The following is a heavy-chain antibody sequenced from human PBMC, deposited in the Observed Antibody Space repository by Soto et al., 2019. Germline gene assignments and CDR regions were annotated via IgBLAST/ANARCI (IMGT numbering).Heavy chain of an antibody. J-gene: IGHJ4*02. CDR3: ARDRQFAFDY. CDR1: GFTFNSYS. CDR2: IRSSDGSI. Sequence: EVQLVESGGDLVQPGGSLRLSCAASGFTFNSYSMNWLRQAPGKGLEWVSYIRSSDGSIDYTDSVKGRFTISTDTAKNLLYLQMNGLRAEDTAVYYCARDRQFAFDYWGQGTLVTVSS. D-gene: IGHD3-10*01. V-gene: IGHV3-48*01.